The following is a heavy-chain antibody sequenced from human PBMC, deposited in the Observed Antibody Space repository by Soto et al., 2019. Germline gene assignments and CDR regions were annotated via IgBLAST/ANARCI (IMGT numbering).Heavy chain of an antibody. V-gene: IGHV4-4*07. CDR3: ARDGGSYYLGPY. Sequence: SETLSLTCTVSGDSITNNYWSWIRQPAGKGLEWIGRIYSSGSTNYNPSLKSRVTMSVDKSKNKFSLKLSSVTAADTAVYYCARDGGSYYLGPYSGRGTLVTVSS. CDR2: IYSSGST. J-gene: IGHJ4*01. D-gene: IGHD1-26*01. CDR1: GDSITNNY.